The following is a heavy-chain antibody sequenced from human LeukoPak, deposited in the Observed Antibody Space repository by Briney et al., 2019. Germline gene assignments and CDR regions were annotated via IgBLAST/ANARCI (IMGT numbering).Heavy chain of an antibody. Sequence: HAGGSLRLSCAASGFTFSSYGMHWDRQAPGKGLEWVAVISYDGSNKYYADSVKGRFTISRDNSKNTLYLQMNSLRAEDTAVYYCAKEHTRITFFDYWGQGTLVTVSS. J-gene: IGHJ4*02. V-gene: IGHV3-30*18. CDR2: ISYDGSNK. D-gene: IGHD3-16*01. CDR1: GFTFSSYG. CDR3: AKEHTRITFFDY.